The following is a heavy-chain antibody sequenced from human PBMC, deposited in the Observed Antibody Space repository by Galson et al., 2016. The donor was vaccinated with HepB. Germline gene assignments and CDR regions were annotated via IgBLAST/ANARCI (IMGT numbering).Heavy chain of an antibody. V-gene: IGHV3-23*01. J-gene: IGHJ6*02. D-gene: IGHD6-6*01. CDR1: GFTSTSYV. CDR2: IVGTAGST. CDR3: AKGGAGRPEHYYYAIDV. Sequence: SLRLSCAASGFTSTSYVMRWVRQAPGRGLEWVSSIVGTAGSTYYADSVKGRFTISSDTSKNTLYLQMSSLRAEETAVYYCAKGGAGRPEHYYYAIDVWGQGTTVTVSS.